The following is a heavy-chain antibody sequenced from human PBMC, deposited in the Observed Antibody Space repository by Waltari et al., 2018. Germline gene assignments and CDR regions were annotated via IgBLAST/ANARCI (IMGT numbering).Heavy chain of an antibody. V-gene: IGHV1-18*04. J-gene: IGHJ4*02. CDR3: ARAPYRVLSISQYYFDA. CDR2: VSEASKRA. CDR1: GYTFNNFG. D-gene: IGHD2-21*01. Sequence: QVQLVQSGAEVTKPGASVEVSCRTSGYTFNNFGVAWVRQAPGQGLEWMGWVSEASKRAYTAQRFQGRLTMTALTSTSTAYMELKSLTSDDTATYFCARAPYRVLSISQYYFDAWGQGTLVTVSS.